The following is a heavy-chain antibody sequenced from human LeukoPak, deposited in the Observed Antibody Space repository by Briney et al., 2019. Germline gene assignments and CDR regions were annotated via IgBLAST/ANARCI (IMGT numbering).Heavy chain of an antibody. CDR3: TSTASTVTTMGYYFDY. D-gene: IGHD4-17*01. V-gene: IGHV3-49*03. CDR2: IRSKAYGGTT. J-gene: IGHJ4*02. Sequence: GRSLRLSCTASGFTFGDYAMSWFRQAPGKGLEWVGFIRSKAYGGTTEYAASVKGRFNISRDDSKSIAYLQMNSLKTEDTAVYYCTSTASTVTTMGYYFDYWGQGTLVTVSS. CDR1: GFTFGDYA.